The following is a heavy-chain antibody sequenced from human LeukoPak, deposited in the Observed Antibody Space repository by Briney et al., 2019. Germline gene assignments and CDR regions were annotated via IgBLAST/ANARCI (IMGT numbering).Heavy chain of an antibody. CDR3: ARTMIGSFDP. V-gene: IGHV4-59*01. D-gene: IGHD3-22*01. CDR2: IYYSGNT. J-gene: IGHJ5*02. CDR1: GGSISSYY. Sequence: SETLSLTCTVSGGSISSYYWTWIRHPPGKGLEWIGYIYYSGNTNYNPSLKSRVTISVGTSKNQFSLKLSSVTAADTAVYYCARTMIGSFDPWGQGTLVSVSS.